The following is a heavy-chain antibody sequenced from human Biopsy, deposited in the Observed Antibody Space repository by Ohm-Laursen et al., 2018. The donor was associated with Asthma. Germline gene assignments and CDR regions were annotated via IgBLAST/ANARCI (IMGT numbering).Heavy chain of an antibody. Sequence: ASETVSCKAPGGTFSNFSISWVRQAPGQGLEWLGGIMTVFGTTNYAQKFQGRVTITADESTSTDYMEVTSLRSEDTAIYYCARCQVGYSSGWSLLLKKIYYSGMDVWGQGTAVTVSS. CDR2: IMTVFGTT. CDR1: GGTFSNFS. V-gene: IGHV1-69*13. J-gene: IGHJ6*02. CDR3: ARCQVGYSSGWSLLLKKIYYSGMDV. D-gene: IGHD6-19*01.